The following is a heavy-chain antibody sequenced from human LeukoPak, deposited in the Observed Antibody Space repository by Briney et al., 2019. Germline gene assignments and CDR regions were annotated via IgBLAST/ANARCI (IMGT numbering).Heavy chain of an antibody. D-gene: IGHD3-10*01. CDR3: ARDRAYYYGSGSYSVYYYYYYGMDV. CDR2: IKQDGSEK. Sequence: GGSLRLSCAASGFTFSSYWMSWVRQAPGKGLEWVANIKQDGSEKYYVDSVKGRFTISRDNAKNSLYLQMNSLRAEDTAVYYCARDRAYYYGSGSYSVYYYYYYGMDVWGQGTTVTVSS. V-gene: IGHV3-7*01. CDR1: GFTFSSYW. J-gene: IGHJ6*02.